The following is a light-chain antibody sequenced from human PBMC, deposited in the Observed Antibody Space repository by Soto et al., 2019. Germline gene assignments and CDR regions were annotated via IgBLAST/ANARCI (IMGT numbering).Light chain of an antibody. V-gene: IGKV3-15*01. Sequence: ETVVTQSPSILSVSPWERFTLSFVASQSVISNLAWYQHKLGQAPRLLIYGASTRATGVPARFSGSGSGAEFFLTISSLQSEDFAVYYCQHYNNWLGTFGGGTKVDIK. CDR2: GAS. CDR3: QHYNNWLGT. J-gene: IGKJ4*01. CDR1: QSVISN.